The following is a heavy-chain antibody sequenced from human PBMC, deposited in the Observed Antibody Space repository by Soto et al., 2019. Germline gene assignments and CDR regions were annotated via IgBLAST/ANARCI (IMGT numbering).Heavy chain of an antibody. CDR3: AKDVGDYVWGSYRYKGHGMDA. CDR1: GFTFSSYG. J-gene: IGHJ6*02. CDR2: ISYDGSNK. D-gene: IGHD3-16*02. Sequence: SLRLSCAASGFTFSSYGMHWVRQAPGKGLEWVAVISYDGSNKYYADSVKGRFTISRDNSKNTLYLQMNSLRAEDTAVYYCAKDVGDYVWGSYRYKGHGMDAWGQGTTVTVSS. V-gene: IGHV3-30*18.